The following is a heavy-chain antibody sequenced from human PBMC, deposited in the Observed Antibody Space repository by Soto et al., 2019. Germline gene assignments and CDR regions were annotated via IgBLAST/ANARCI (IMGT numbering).Heavy chain of an antibody. V-gene: IGHV4-59*01. D-gene: IGHD2-15*01. J-gene: IGHJ4*02. CDR2: IYYSGST. CDR1: GGSISSYY. Sequence: PSETLSLTCTVSGGSISSYYWSWIRQPPGKGLEWIGYIYYSGSTNYNPSLKSRVTISVDTSKNQFSLKLSSVTAADTAVYYCARTTLVVAATTAHFDYWGQGTLVTVPQ. CDR3: ARTTLVVAATTAHFDY.